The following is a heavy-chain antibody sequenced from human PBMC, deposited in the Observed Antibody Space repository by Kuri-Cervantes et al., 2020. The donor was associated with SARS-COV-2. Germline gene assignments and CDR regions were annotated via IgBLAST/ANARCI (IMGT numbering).Heavy chain of an antibody. CDR2: ISSSSSYI. Sequence: GESLKISCAASGFTFSSYSRNWVRQAPGKGLEWVSSISSSSSYIYYADSVKGRFTISRDNAKNSLYLQMNSLRAEDTAVYYCARSLQVVALWGQGTLVTVSS. V-gene: IGHV3-21*01. CDR3: ARSLQVVAL. D-gene: IGHD2-15*01. J-gene: IGHJ4*02. CDR1: GFTFSSYS.